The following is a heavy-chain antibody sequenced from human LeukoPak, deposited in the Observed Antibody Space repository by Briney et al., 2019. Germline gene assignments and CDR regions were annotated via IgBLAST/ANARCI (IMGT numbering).Heavy chain of an antibody. CDR1: GGTFSSYA. CDR3: ASGIVGAVDY. J-gene: IGHJ4*02. CDR2: IIPVFGTA. D-gene: IGHD1-26*01. Sequence: ASVKVSCKASGGTFSSYAISWVRQAPGQGLEWMGGIIPVFGTANYAQKFQGRVTITADESTSTAYMELSSLRSEDTAVYYCASGIVGAVDYWGQGTLVTVSS. V-gene: IGHV1-69*13.